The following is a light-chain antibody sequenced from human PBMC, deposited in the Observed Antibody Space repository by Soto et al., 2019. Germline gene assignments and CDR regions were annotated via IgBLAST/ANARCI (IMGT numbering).Light chain of an antibody. J-gene: IGLJ2*01. Sequence: QSALTQPASVSGSPGQSITISCTGTSSDVGGYNYVSWYQQPPGRAPQLMIYDVSHRPSVVSNRFSGSRSGNTASLTSYGLQAEEEGAYYYTSDATSTTVLFGGGTQLTVL. CDR3: TSDATSTTVL. CDR2: DVS. CDR1: SSDVGGYNY. V-gene: IGLV2-14*03.